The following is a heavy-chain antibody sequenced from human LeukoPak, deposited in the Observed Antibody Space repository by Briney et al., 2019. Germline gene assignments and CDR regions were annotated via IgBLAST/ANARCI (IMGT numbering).Heavy chain of an antibody. Sequence: PSETLSLTCTVSGGSISSYHCSWIRQPPGKGLEWIGYMHDSGITNYNPSLASRVTISVDTSKNQFSLKLNSVTAADTAVYYCATGRDAYKTGYWGQGTLVTVSS. V-gene: IGHV4-59*01. CDR3: ATGRDAYKTGY. J-gene: IGHJ4*02. CDR2: MHDSGIT. D-gene: IGHD5-24*01. CDR1: GGSISSYH.